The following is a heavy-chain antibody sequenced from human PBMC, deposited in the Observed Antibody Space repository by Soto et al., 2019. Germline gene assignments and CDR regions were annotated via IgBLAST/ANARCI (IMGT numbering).Heavy chain of an antibody. CDR3: ASRDTISWYEDRSYFGIDV. CDR1: GGTFMKYS. V-gene: IGHV1-69*01. D-gene: IGHD6-13*01. CDR2: SLPVFGTT. Sequence: QVQLVQSGAEVQKPGSSVRVSCKAPGGTFMKYSISWVRQAPGQGLEWTGESLPVFGTTNYAQKFQGRVTITADESTSTAYMHPSSLTSEDTAVYFCASRDTISWYEDRSYFGIDVWGQGATVTVSS. J-gene: IGHJ6*02.